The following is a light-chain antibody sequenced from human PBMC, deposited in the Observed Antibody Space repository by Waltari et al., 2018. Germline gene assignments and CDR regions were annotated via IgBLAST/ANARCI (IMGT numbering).Light chain of an antibody. CDR3: ISYTTRRLWV. J-gene: IGLJ3*02. Sequence: QSALTQPASVSGSPGQSISISCTGTSSDVGYYNYVSWYQQHPGQAPRLMIYDVTKRPCGVSNRFSGSKSGNTASLTISGLQAEDEADYYCISYTTRRLWVFGGGTQLTVL. CDR1: SSDVGYYNY. CDR2: DVT. V-gene: IGLV2-14*03.